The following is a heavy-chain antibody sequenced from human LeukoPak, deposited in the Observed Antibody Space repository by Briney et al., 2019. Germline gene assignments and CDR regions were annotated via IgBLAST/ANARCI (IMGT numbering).Heavy chain of an antibody. Sequence: PGGSRRLSCAASGFTFNIFWMSWVRQAPGKGLEWVANIKHDGSEEYYGDSVRGRFAISRDNAKNSLILQMNSLRGEDTAVYYCARALGNSTGDYWGQGTLVTVSS. D-gene: IGHD7-27*01. CDR2: IKHDGSEE. CDR3: ARALGNSTGDY. CDR1: GFTFNIFW. V-gene: IGHV3-7*04. J-gene: IGHJ4*02.